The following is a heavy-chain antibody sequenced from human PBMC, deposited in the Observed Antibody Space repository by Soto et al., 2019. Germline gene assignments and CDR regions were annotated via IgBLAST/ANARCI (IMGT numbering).Heavy chain of an antibody. Sequence: QVQLVESGGGLVKPGGSLRLSCAASGFTFSDHYMSWIRQAPGKGLEWLSYIGSDGSPKFYADSVKGRFTISRDNAKNPLFLQMNSLRVEDTAVYYCARDRRYDFWSGYSAPFDYWGQGTLVTVSS. CDR3: ARDRRYDFWSGYSAPFDY. J-gene: IGHJ4*02. CDR1: GFTFSDHY. V-gene: IGHV3-11*01. CDR2: IGSDGSPK. D-gene: IGHD3-3*01.